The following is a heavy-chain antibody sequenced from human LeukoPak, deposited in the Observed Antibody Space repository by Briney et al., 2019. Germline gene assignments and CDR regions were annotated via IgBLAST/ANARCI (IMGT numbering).Heavy chain of an antibody. CDR3: ARDRGSGSADY. CDR1: VYTFTSYY. D-gene: IGHD3-10*01. V-gene: IGHV1-46*01. CDR2: INPSGGST. Sequence: GASVTVSCTASVYTFTSYYMHWVRQAPGQGLEWIGIINPSGGSTSYAQKFQGRVTMTRDTSTSTVYMELSSLRSEDTAVYYCARDRGSGSADYWGQGTLVTVSS. J-gene: IGHJ4*02.